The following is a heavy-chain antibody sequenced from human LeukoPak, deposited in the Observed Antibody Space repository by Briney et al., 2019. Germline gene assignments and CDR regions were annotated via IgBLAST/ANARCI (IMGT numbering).Heavy chain of an antibody. D-gene: IGHD1-1*01. CDR1: GFTFSSYG. J-gene: IGHJ4*02. CDR3: AKELEYYFDY. Sequence: GGSLRLSCAASGFTFSSYGMHWVRQAPGEGLEWVAVIWYDGSNKYYADSVKGRFTISRDNSKNTLYLQMNSLRAEDTAVCYCAKELEYYFDYWGQGTLVTVSS. CDR2: IWYDGSNK. V-gene: IGHV3-33*06.